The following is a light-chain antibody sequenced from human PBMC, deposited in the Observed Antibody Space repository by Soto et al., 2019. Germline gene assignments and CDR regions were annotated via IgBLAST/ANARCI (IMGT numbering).Light chain of an antibody. V-gene: IGLV2-14*01. CDR1: SSDVGGYNY. CDR2: DVS. Sequence: QSALTQPASVSGSPGQSITISCTGTSSDVGGYNYVSWYQQHPGKAPKLMIYDVSKRPSGVSNRFSGSTSGNTASLTISGLQAEDEADYYCSSYTRSSTLVVFGGGTKLTVL. CDR3: SSYTRSSTLVV. J-gene: IGLJ2*01.